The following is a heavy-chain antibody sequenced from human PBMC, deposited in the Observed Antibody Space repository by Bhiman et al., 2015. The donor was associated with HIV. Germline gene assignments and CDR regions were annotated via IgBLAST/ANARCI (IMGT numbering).Heavy chain of an antibody. D-gene: IGHD3-22*01. CDR1: GFTFDDYA. CDR2: ISWNSGSI. J-gene: IGHJ3*02. Sequence: EVQLVESGGGLVQPGRSLRLSCAASGFTFDDYAMHWVRQAPGKGLEWVSGISWNSGSIGYADSVKGRFTISRDNAKNSLYLQMNSLRPEDTALYYCAKDSRMIVVVHGAFDIWGQGTMVTVSS. V-gene: IGHV3-9*01. CDR3: AKDSRMIVVVHGAFDI.